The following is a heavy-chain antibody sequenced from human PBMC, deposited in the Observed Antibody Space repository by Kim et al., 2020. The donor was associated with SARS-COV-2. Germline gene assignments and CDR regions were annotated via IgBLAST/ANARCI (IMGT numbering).Heavy chain of an antibody. D-gene: IGHD3-10*01. CDR1: GGTFSSYA. J-gene: IGHJ4*02. V-gene: IGHV1-69*13. Sequence: SVKVSCKASGGTFSSYAISWVRQAPGQGLEWMGGIIPIFGTANYAQKFQGRVTITADESTSTAYMELSSLRSEDTAVYYCATSALGRNPPQDLTMVRGVILLWGQGTLVTVSS. CDR2: IIPIFGTA. CDR3: ATSALGRNPPQDLTMVRGVILL.